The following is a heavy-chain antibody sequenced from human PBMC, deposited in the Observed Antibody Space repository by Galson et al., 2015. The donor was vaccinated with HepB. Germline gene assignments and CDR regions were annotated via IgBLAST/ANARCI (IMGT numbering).Heavy chain of an antibody. V-gene: IGHV1-18*01. CDR3: ARVESAGYYDSSGYFDY. Sequence: CKASGYTFTSYGISWVRQAPGQGLEWMGWISAYNGNTNYAQKLQGRVTMTTDTSTSTAYMELRSLRSDDTAVYYCARVESAGYYDSSGYFDYWGQGTLVTVSS. CDR1: GYTFTSYG. CDR2: ISAYNGNT. D-gene: IGHD3-22*01. J-gene: IGHJ4*02.